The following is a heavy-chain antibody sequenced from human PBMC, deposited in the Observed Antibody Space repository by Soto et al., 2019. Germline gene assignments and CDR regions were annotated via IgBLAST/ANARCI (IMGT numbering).Heavy chain of an antibody. J-gene: IGHJ5*02. Sequence: QVQLVQSGAEVKKPGASVKVSCKASGYTFTSYGISWVRQAPGQGLEWMGWISAYNGNTNYAQKLQGRVTMTTDTAXXTXYXXLRSLRSDDTAVYYCARDREIGYCSSTSGPNWFDPWGQGTLVTVSS. CDR2: ISAYNGNT. D-gene: IGHD2-2*01. CDR1: GYTFTSYG. CDR3: ARDREIGYCSSTSGPNWFDP. V-gene: IGHV1-18*01.